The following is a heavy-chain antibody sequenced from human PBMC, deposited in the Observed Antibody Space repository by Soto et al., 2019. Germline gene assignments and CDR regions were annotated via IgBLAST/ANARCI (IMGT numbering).Heavy chain of an antibody. J-gene: IGHJ4*02. CDR1: GGSISSYY. Sequence: SETLSLTCTVSGGSISSYYWSWIRQPPGKGLEWIGYIYYSGSTNYNPSLKSRVTISVDTSKDQFSLKLSSVTAADTAVYYCASRVEGLYSGNDTYYFDYWGQGTLVTVSS. CDR2: IYYSGST. V-gene: IGHV4-59*08. CDR3: ASRVEGLYSGNDTYYFDY. D-gene: IGHD5-12*01.